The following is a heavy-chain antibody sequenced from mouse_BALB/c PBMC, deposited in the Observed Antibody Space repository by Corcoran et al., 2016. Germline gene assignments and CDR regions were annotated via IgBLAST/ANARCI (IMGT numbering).Heavy chain of an antibody. V-gene: IGHV1-26*01. CDR3: ARSLITTVPHFDY. D-gene: IGHD1-1*01. Sequence: EVQLQQSGPELVKPGASVKISCKASGYSFTGYYMHWVKQSHVKSLEWIGRINPYNGATSYNQNFKDKASLTVDKSSSTAYMELHSLTSEDSAVYYCARSLITTVPHFDYGGQGTTLTVSS. CDR2: INPYNGAT. CDR1: GYSFTGYY. J-gene: IGHJ2*01.